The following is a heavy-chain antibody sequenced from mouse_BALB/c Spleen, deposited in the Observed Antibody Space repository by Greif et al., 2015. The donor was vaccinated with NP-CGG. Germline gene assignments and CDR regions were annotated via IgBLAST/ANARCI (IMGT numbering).Heavy chain of an antibody. D-gene: IGHD2-1*01. CDR2: IDPANGNT. V-gene: IGHV14-3*02. Sequence: VQLKQSGAELVKPGASVKLSCTASGFNIKDTYMHWVKQRPEQGLEWIGRIDPANGNTKYDPKFQGKATITADTSSNTAFLALSRLTSEGPGGLYCARYGNYVYFDVWGAGTTVTVSS. CDR1: GFNIKDTY. CDR3: ARYGNYVYFDV. J-gene: IGHJ1*01.